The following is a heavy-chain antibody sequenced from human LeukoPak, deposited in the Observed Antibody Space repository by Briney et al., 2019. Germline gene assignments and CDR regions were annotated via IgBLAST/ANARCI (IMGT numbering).Heavy chain of an antibody. Sequence: ASVKVSCKASGYTSTSYAMHWVRQAPGQRLEWMGWINAGNGNTKYSQKFQGRVTITRDTSASTAYMELSSLRSEDTAVYYCARECYYDSSGYPNWFDPWGQGTLVTVSS. CDR3: ARECYYDSSGYPNWFDP. V-gene: IGHV1-3*01. CDR2: INAGNGNT. D-gene: IGHD3-22*01. J-gene: IGHJ5*02. CDR1: GYTSTSYA.